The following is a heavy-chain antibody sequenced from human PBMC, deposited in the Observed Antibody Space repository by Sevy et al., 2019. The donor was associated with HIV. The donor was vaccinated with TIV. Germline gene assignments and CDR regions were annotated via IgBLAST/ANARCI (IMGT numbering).Heavy chain of an antibody. CDR3: ARGGSDALDF. V-gene: IGHV3-13*01. D-gene: IGHD5-12*01. CDR2: IGSVGET. J-gene: IGHJ3*01. CDR1: GFTFSSYD. Sequence: GGSLRLSCAASGFTFSSYDMYWVRHSTGKGLEWVSVIGSVGETRYADSVKGRFTISRENTKNSLYLQMNSLRAGDTAVYYCARGGSDALDFWGQGTMVTVSS.